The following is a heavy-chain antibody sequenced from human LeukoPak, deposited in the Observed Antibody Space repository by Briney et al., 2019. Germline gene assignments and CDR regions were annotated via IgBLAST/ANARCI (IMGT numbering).Heavy chain of an antibody. V-gene: IGHV3-23*01. D-gene: IGHD3-3*02. CDR1: GFNFSSYG. J-gene: IGHJ4*02. CDR3: AKGQISRSDRFDY. Sequence: PGGSLRLSCAASGFNFSSYGMTWVRQAPGKGLEWVSIISGSGRDTYYADSVKGQFTISRDKSKNTLYLQMNSLRAEDTAVYYCAKGQISRSDRFDYWGQGTLVTVSS. CDR2: ISGSGRDT.